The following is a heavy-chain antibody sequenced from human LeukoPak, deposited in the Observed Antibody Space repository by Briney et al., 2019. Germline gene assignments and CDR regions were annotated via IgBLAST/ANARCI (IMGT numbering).Heavy chain of an antibody. J-gene: IGHJ4*02. CDR1: GFTVSSNY. D-gene: IGHD3-22*01. Sequence: GGSLRLSCAASGFTVSSNYMSWVRQAPGKGLEWVSVIYSGGSTYYADSVKGRFTISRDNSKNTLYLQMNSLRAEDTAVYYCARDLDYYDSSGYYYLFDYWGQGTLVTVPS. CDR3: ARDLDYYDSSGYYYLFDY. V-gene: IGHV3-66*01. CDR2: IYSGGST.